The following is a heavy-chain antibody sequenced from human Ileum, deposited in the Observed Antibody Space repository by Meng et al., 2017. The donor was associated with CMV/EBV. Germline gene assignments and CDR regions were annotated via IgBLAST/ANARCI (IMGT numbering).Heavy chain of an antibody. V-gene: IGHV3-30*02. Sequence: GESLKISCAASGFTFTSYGMHWVRQAPGKGLEWVSFIPYDASYSYYADSVKGRFTISRDNSNNALYLQMNILTDDDTAVYYCTIRTGYCCGYRCYLPFDYWGQGTLVTVSS. D-gene: IGHD2-15*01. CDR1: GFTFTSYG. J-gene: IGHJ4*02. CDR2: IPYDASYS. CDR3: TIRTGYCCGYRCYLPFDY.